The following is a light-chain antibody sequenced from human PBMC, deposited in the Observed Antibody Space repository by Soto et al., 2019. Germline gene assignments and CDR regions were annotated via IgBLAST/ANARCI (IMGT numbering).Light chain of an antibody. Sequence: QSALTQPASVSGSPGQSITISCTGTSSEVGSHNLVSWYQQYPGKAPKLIIFEASKRPSGVSNRFSGSKSGSTASLTISGLQDEDEADYYCCSNAAGSTYVFGTGTKLTVL. CDR2: EAS. J-gene: IGLJ1*01. V-gene: IGLV2-23*01. CDR1: SSEVGSHNL. CDR3: CSNAAGSTYV.